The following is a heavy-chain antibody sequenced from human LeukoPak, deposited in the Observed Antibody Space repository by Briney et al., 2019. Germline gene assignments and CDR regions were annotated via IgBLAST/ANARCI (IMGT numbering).Heavy chain of an antibody. CDR3: AKDIWGGTAMVFDY. CDR1: GFSFNYNA. V-gene: IGHV3-23*01. D-gene: IGHD5-18*01. J-gene: IGHJ4*02. Sequence: GGSLRLSCAASGFSFNYNAMSWVRQAPGKGLEWVSGISGSGGRTFYADAVKGRFTISRDNSNNTLYLHMNNLRDDDTAVYYCAKDIWGGTAMVFDYWGQGTLVTVSS. CDR2: ISGSGGRT.